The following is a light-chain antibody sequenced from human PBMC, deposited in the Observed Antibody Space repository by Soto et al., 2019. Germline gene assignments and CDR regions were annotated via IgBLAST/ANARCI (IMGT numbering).Light chain of an antibody. V-gene: IGKV3-20*01. CDR1: QSVTSNY. CDR3: QDSSTSPWP. CDR2: GTS. Sequence: LTQSPGTLSLSPGERATLSCRAVQSVTSNYLAWYQQKPGQAPRLLIYGTSFRASGIPDRFSGSGSGTDFTLTISSLEPEDSAVYYCQDSSTSPWPFGQGTKVDIK. J-gene: IGKJ1*01.